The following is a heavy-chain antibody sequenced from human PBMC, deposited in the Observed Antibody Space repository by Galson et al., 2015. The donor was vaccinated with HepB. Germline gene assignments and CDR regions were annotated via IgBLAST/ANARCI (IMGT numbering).Heavy chain of an antibody. Sequence: LSLTCAVYGGSFSGYYWSWIRQPPGKGLEWIGEINHSGSTNYNPSLKSRVTISVDTSKNQFSLKLSSVTAADTAVYYCARGRRAAAGSPARSPFDYWGQGTLVTVSS. J-gene: IGHJ4*02. D-gene: IGHD6-13*01. V-gene: IGHV4-34*01. CDR2: INHSGST. CDR1: GGSFSGYY. CDR3: ARGRRAAAGSPARSPFDY.